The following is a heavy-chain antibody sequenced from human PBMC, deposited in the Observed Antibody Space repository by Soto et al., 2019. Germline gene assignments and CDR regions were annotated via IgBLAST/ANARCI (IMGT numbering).Heavy chain of an antibody. J-gene: IGHJ4*02. CDR2: ISGSGDTI. V-gene: IGHV3-11*01. CDR3: ESDRFYYASEY. Sequence: GGSLRLSCAASGFTFSDSYMTWIRQAPGKGLEWISYISGSGDTIYYADSVKGRFTVSSDNAKHSLYLQMNSLRAEDTAVYYCESDRFYYASEYWGQGTLVTISS. D-gene: IGHD3-22*01. CDR1: GFTFSDSY.